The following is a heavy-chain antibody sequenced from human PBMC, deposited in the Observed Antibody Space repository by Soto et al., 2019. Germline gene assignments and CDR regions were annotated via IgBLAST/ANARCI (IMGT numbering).Heavy chain of an antibody. CDR1: GYTFTSYY. Sequence: ASVKVSCKASGYTFTSYYMHWVRQAPGQGLEWMGIINPSGGSTSYAQKFQGRVTMTRDTSISTAYMELSSLRSEDTAVYYCAIIRYYYYYYMDVWGKGTTVTFSS. CDR2: INPSGGST. CDR3: AIIRYYYYYYMDV. J-gene: IGHJ6*03. V-gene: IGHV1-46*01.